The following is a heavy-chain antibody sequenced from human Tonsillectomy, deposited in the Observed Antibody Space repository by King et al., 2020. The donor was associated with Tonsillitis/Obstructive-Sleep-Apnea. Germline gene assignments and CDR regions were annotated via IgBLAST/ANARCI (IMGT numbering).Heavy chain of an antibody. V-gene: IGHV3-48*02. CDR1: GFTFSSYS. J-gene: IGHJ3*02. CDR2: ISSSSSTI. D-gene: IGHD6-19*01. CDR3: AREFSSGWLSGAVDI. Sequence: VQLVESGGGLVQPGGSLRLSCAASGFTFSSYSMNWVRQAPGKGLEWVSYISSSSSTIYYADSVKGRFTISRDNAKNSLYLQMNSLRDEDTAVYYCAREFSSGWLSGAVDIWGQGTMVTVSS.